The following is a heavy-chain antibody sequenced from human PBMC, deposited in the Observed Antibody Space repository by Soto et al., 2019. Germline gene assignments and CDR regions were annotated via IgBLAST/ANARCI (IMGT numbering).Heavy chain of an antibody. CDR2: IRTISSAI. CDR1: GFTFSDYP. V-gene: IGHV3-48*02. D-gene: IGHD2-15*01. J-gene: IGHJ4*02. CDR3: ARETPSFDS. Sequence: GGSLRLSCAASGFTFSDYPMDWVRQAPGKGLEWVSSIRTISSAIYFADSVGGRFTISRDNARNSLYLQMTSLRDEDTAVYYCARETPSFDSWGQGTLVTVSS.